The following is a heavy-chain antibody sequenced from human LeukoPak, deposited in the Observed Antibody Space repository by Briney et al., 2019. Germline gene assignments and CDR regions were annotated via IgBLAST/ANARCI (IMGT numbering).Heavy chain of an antibody. Sequence: GGSLRLSCAASGFIVSSNYMNWVRQAPGKGLEWVSYISTSGSTIYYADSVKGRFTISRDNAKNSLFLQMNSLRADDTAAYYCARGIAAPDYWGQGTLVTVSS. CDR3: ARGIAAPDY. CDR1: GFIVSSNY. D-gene: IGHD6-13*01. CDR2: ISTSGSTI. V-gene: IGHV3-48*03. J-gene: IGHJ4*02.